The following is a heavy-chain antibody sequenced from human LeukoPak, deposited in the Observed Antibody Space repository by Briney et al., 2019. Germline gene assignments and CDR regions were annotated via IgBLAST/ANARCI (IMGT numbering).Heavy chain of an antibody. CDR3: ARISSSNWYNERGAFDV. D-gene: IGHD6-13*01. Sequence: SETLSLTCTVSGGSISSYCWSWIRQPAGKGLEWIGRIYTSGSTNYNPSLKSRVTMSVDTSKNQFSLKLRSVTAADTAVYYCARISSSNWYNERGAFDVWGQGTMVTVSS. CDR1: GGSISSYC. V-gene: IGHV4-4*07. J-gene: IGHJ3*01. CDR2: IYTSGST.